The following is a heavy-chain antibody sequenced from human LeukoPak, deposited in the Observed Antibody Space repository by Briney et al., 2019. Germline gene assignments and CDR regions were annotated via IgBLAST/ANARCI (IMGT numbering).Heavy chain of an antibody. CDR3: AKGPGLFSGYHPDS. J-gene: IGHJ4*02. CDR1: GFSFSSVA. V-gene: IGHV3-23*01. Sequence: TGGSLRLSCAASGFSFSSVAMTWVRQAPGKGLEWVSTVTGSDDSTYYADSVKGRFTISRDYSRSTLHLQMDGLKTEDTAIYYCAKGPGLFSGYHPDSWGQGTLVTVSS. CDR2: VTGSDDST. D-gene: IGHD3-22*01.